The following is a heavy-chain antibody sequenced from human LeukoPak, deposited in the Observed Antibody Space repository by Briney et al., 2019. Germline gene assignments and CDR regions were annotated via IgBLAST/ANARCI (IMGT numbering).Heavy chain of an antibody. CDR2: ISAYNGNT. V-gene: IGHV1-18*01. CDR1: GYTFTSYG. J-gene: IGHJ4*02. D-gene: IGHD6-19*01. Sequence: GASVKVSCKASGYTFTSYGISWVRQAPGQGLEWMGWISAYNGNTNYAQKLQGRVTMTTDTSTSTAYMELRSLRSDDTAVYYCARVSSGWYHDYFDYWGQGTLVTVSS. CDR3: ARVSSGWYHDYFDY.